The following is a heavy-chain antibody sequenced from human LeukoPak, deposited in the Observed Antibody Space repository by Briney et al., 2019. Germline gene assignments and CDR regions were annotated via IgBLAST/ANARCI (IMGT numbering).Heavy chain of an antibody. D-gene: IGHD1-20*01. CDR3: ARGYNWSFDY. CDR2: IKQDGSEK. CDR1: GFTFSSYW. Sequence: PGGSLRLSCTASGFTFSSYWMSWVRQAPGKGLEWVANIKQDGSEKYYVDFVKGRCTFSRDNAKKSLSLEMNSLRAEDTAVYYCARGYNWSFDYWGQGTLVTVSS. V-gene: IGHV3-7*01. J-gene: IGHJ4*02.